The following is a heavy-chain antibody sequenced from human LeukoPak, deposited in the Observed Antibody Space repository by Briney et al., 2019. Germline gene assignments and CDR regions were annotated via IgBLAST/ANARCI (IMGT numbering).Heavy chain of an antibody. CDR3: ANLGPYYYDSSGYYYGDY. V-gene: IGHV3-23*01. D-gene: IGHD3-22*01. J-gene: IGHJ4*02. CDR1: GGSISSSSYY. CDR2: ISGSGGST. Sequence: QPSETLSLTCTVSGGSISSSSYYWGWIRQPPGKGLEWVSAISGSGGSTYYADSVKGRFTISRDNSKNTLYLQMNSLRAEDTAVYYCANLGPYYYDSSGYYYGDYWGQGTLVTVSS.